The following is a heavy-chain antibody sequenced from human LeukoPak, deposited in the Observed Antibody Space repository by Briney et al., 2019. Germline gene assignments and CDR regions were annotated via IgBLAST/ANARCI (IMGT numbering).Heavy chain of an antibody. J-gene: IGHJ6*03. CDR3: ARHLITAAGISHYYYYMDV. CDR2: IYPGDSDT. Sequence: GESLKISCKGSGYSFTSYWIGWVRQMPGKGLGGMGIIYPGDSDTRYSPSFQGQVTISADKSISTAYLQWSSLKASDTAMYYCARHLITAAGISHYYYYMDVWGKGTTVTVSS. CDR1: GYSFTSYW. D-gene: IGHD6-13*01. V-gene: IGHV5-51*01.